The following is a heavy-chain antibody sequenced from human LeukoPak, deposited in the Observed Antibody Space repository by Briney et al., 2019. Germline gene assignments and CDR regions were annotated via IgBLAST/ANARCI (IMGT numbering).Heavy chain of an antibody. CDR3: ARQRGDILTGYYMPRGFDY. V-gene: IGHV3-7*01. D-gene: IGHD3-9*01. J-gene: IGHJ4*02. CDR2: IKQDGSEK. CDR1: GFTFSKHG. Sequence: GGSLRLSCAASGFTFSKHGMNWVRQAPGKGLEWVANIKQDGSEKYYVDSVKGRFTISRDNAKNSLYLQMDSLRAEDTAVYYCARQRGDILTGYYMPRGFDYWGQGTLVTVSS.